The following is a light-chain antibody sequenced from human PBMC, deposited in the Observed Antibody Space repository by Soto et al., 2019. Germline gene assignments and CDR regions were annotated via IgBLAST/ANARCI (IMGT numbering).Light chain of an antibody. CDR3: PQSYSTPRT. CDR2: AAS. Sequence: IQTTQSPSSLSASVCDRATITCRASQDISNYLAWYQHKTWKVPEPLIYAASTLESGVTSRFSGSGSGTDFTLTISSLQPEDFETYYCPQSYSTPRTFGQGTKV. V-gene: IGKV1-27*01. CDR1: QDISNY. J-gene: IGKJ1*01.